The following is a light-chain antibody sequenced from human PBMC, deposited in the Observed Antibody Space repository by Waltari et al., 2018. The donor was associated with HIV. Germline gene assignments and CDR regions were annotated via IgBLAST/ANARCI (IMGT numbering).Light chain of an antibody. Sequence: QSVLTQPPSASGTPGQRITISCSGSSSKIGNNYVHWYQHLPGTAPKRSIYRNNQRASGVPDRVSGSKSGTSASLAISGLRSEDEADYYCVTWADRSSGPVVFGGGTKVTVL. CDR2: RNN. V-gene: IGLV1-47*01. CDR1: SSKIGNNY. CDR3: VTWADRSSGPVV. J-gene: IGLJ2*01.